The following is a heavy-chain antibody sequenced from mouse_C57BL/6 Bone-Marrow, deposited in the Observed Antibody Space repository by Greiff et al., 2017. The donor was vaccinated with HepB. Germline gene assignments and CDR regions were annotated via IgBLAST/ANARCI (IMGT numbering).Heavy chain of an antibody. CDR1: GFTFSDYY. CDR3: ARDRAGDFDY. Sequence: EVMLVESEGGLVQPGSSMKLSCTASGFTFSDYYMAWVRQVPEKGLEWVANINYDGSSTYYLDSLKSRFIISRDNAKNILYLQMSSLKSEDTATYYCARDRAGDFDYWGQGTTLTVSS. J-gene: IGHJ2*01. CDR2: INYDGSST. D-gene: IGHD3-3*01. V-gene: IGHV5-16*01.